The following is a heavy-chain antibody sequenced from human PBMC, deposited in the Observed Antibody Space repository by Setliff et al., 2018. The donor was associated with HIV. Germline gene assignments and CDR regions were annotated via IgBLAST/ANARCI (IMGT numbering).Heavy chain of an antibody. V-gene: IGHV1-3*01. CDR3: AIEPLPGDFGDF. J-gene: IGHJ4*02. CDR1: GYTFTTYV. D-gene: IGHD7-27*01. CDR2: INVGSGNT. Sequence: GASVKVSCKASGYTFTTYVVHWVRQAPGQRLGWMGWINVGSGNTKYSQKFQGRVTITRDTSASTAYMELSSLRSEDTAVYYCAIEPLPGDFGDFWGQGTLVTVSS.